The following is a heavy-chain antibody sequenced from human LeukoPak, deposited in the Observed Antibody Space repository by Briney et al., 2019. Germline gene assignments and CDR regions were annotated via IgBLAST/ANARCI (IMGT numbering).Heavy chain of an antibody. CDR2: IYYSGST. CDR3: ARVRPARVFDY. CDR1: GGSISSSSYY. V-gene: IGHV4-39*07. J-gene: IGHJ4*02. Sequence: KPSETLSLTCTVSGGSISSSSYYWGWIRQPPGKGLEWIGSIYYSGSTYYNPSLKSRVTISVDTSKNQFSLKLSSVTAADTAVYYCARVRPARVFDYWGQGTLVTVSS. D-gene: IGHD5-18*01.